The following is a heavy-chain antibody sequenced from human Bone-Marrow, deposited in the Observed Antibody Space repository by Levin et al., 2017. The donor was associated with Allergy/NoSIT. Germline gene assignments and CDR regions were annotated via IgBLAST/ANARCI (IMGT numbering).Heavy chain of an antibody. Sequence: PGGSLRLSCEASGFTFTSYVMYWVRQSPVKGLEWVATIWHDGRQRDYTASVRGRFIVSRDNDENRLYLQMNSLRVEDTGVYFCARDPNHLSDFWSGQPMHYFHFWGHGTLVTVSS. CDR1: GFTFTSYV. CDR3: ARDPNHLSDFWSGQPMHYFHF. V-gene: IGHV3-33*01. CDR2: IWHDGRQR. D-gene: IGHD3-3*01. J-gene: IGHJ4*01.